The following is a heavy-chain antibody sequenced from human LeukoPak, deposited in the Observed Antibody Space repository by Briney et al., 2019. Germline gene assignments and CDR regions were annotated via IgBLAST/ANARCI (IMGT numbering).Heavy chain of an antibody. Sequence: SQTLSLTCAISGDSVSSKSAAWNWIRQSPSRGLEWLGRTYYRSKWSSGYAESVKSRITINPDTSKNQFSLQLKSVTPEDTAVYYCASPPIAAAGTSLFSWGQGTLVTVSS. J-gene: IGHJ5*02. V-gene: IGHV6-1*01. CDR3: ASPPIAAAGTSLFS. CDR1: GDSVSSKSAA. D-gene: IGHD6-13*01. CDR2: TYYRSKWSS.